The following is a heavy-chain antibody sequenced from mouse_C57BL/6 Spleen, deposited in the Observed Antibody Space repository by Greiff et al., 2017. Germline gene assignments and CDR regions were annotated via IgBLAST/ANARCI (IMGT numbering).Heavy chain of an antibody. V-gene: IGHV1-80*01. CDR3: ARDTTVDYAMDY. CDR2: IYPGDGDT. J-gene: IGHJ4*01. Sequence: QVQLQQSGAELVKPGASVKISCKASGYAFSSYWMNWVKQRPGKGLEWIGQIYPGDGDTNYNGKFKGKATLTADKSSSTAYMQLSSLTSEDSAVYFCARDTTVDYAMDYWGQGTSVTVSS. D-gene: IGHD1-1*01. CDR1: GYAFSSYW.